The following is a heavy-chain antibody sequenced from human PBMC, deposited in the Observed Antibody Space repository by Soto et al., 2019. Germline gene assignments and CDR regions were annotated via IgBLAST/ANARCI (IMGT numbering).Heavy chain of an antibody. CDR1: GFTFDDYA. Sequence: EEQLVESGGGLVQPGGSLRLSCAASGFTFDDYAMHWVRQAPGKGLEWVSGVNWNSGRSDYADTVKGRFTISRDNAKTSLYLQMNSLRAEDTALYYCAKDRGSGSYAANYQYYGLDVWGQGTTVTVSS. V-gene: IGHV3-9*01. D-gene: IGHD3-10*01. CDR3: AKDRGSGSYAANYQYYGLDV. CDR2: VNWNSGRS. J-gene: IGHJ6*02.